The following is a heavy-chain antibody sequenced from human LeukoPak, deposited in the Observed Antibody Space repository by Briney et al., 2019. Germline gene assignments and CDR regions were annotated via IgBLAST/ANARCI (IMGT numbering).Heavy chain of an antibody. CDR2: ISGSGGNT. J-gene: IGHJ4*02. V-gene: IGHV3-23*01. CDR3: AKDRYGSSWYGSFDY. D-gene: IGHD6-13*01. Sequence: GGSLRLSCAASGVTFSSYAMSWVRQAPGKGLEWVSAISGSGGNTYYADSVKGRFTISRDNSKNTLYMQMNTQRAEDTAVYYCAKDRYGSSWYGSFDYWGQGTLVTVSS. CDR1: GVTFSSYA.